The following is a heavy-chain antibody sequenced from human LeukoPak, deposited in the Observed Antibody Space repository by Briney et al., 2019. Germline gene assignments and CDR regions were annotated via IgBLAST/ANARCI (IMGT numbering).Heavy chain of an antibody. CDR1: GGSISSGGYS. CDR2: IYHSGST. CDR3: ARANSYVSLGYFDY. Sequence: PSQTLSLTCAVSGGSISSGGYSWSWIRQPPGKGLEWIGYIYHSGSTYYNPSLKSRVTISVDTSKNQFSLKLSSVTAADTAVYYCARANSYVSLGYFDYWGQGTLVTVSS. V-gene: IGHV4-30-2*01. J-gene: IGHJ4*02. D-gene: IGHD5-18*01.